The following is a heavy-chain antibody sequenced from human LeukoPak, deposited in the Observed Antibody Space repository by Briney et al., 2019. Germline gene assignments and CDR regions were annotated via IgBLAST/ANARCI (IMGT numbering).Heavy chain of an antibody. CDR1: GGSISSYY. V-gene: IGHV4-59*12. CDR3: ARGTSRTPWSGPDAFDI. J-gene: IGHJ3*02. CDR2: IYYSGST. Sequence: PSETLSLTCTVSGGSISSYYWSWIRQPPGKGLEWIGYIYYSGSTYYNPSLKSRVTISVDTSKNQFSLKLSSVTAADTAVYYCARGTSRTPWSGPDAFDIWGQGTMVTVSS. D-gene: IGHD3-3*01.